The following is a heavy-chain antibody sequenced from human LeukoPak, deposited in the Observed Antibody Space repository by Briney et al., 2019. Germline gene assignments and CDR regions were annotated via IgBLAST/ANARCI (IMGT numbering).Heavy chain of an antibody. Sequence: PGGSLRLSCAASGFTFSSYWMHWVRHAPGKGLVWVSRINSDGSSTSYADSVKGRFTISRDNAKNTLYLQMNSLRAEDTAVYYCARDYYDSSGYYSCDYWGQGTLVTVSS. V-gene: IGHV3-74*01. CDR3: ARDYYDSSGYYSCDY. J-gene: IGHJ4*02. CDR2: INSDGSST. CDR1: GFTFSSYW. D-gene: IGHD3-22*01.